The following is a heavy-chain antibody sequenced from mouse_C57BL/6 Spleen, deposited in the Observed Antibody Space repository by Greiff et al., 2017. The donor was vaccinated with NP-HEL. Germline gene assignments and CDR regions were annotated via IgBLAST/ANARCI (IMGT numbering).Heavy chain of an antibody. CDR3: ARGGSYGNYGYFDV. D-gene: IGHD2-1*01. CDR2: IYPGSGST. Sequence: VQLQQPGAELVKPGASVKMSCKASGYTFTSYWITWVKQRPGQGLEWIGDIYPGSGSTNYNEKFKSKATLTVDTSSSTAYMQLSSLTSEDSAVYYCARGGSYGNYGYFDVWGTGTTVTVSS. V-gene: IGHV1-55*01. CDR1: GYTFTSYW. J-gene: IGHJ1*03.